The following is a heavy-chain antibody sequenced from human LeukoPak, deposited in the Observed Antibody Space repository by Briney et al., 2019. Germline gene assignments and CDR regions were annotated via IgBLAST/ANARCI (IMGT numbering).Heavy chain of an antibody. Sequence: GGSLRLSCAASGFTFSSYAMNWVRQAPGKGLEWVSISGSGDNTYYADSVKGRFTISRDNSKNTLYLQMNSLRAEDTAVYYCAKGSGYDTDFDYWGQGTLVSVSS. D-gene: IGHD5-12*01. CDR2: ISGSGDNT. CDR3: AKGSGYDTDFDY. CDR1: GFTFSSYA. J-gene: IGHJ4*02. V-gene: IGHV3-23*01.